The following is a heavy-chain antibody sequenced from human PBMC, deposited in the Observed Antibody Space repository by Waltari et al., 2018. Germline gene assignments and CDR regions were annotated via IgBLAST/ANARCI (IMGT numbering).Heavy chain of an antibody. CDR1: EFTLGNHA. J-gene: IGHJ4*02. CDR2: LVRSGFGT. CDR3: AKCEMYDSGWCAFFRY. D-gene: IGHD6-19*01. Sequence: DVRLSESGGGLAQPGGSLRLSCVASEFTLGNHAMSWVRQAPGKGLEWVSALVRSGFGTHYADSVKGRFAISRDNAKNTLYLQMNSLRAEDTAVYYCAKCEMYDSGWCAFFRYWGQGTLVTVSS. V-gene: IGHV3-23*01.